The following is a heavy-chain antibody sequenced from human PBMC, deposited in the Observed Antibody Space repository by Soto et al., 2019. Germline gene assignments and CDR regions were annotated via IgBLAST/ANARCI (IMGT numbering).Heavy chain of an antibody. CDR1: GGSISSSSYY. CDR3: ARRGTAEYCSGGSCYSGGYYFDY. V-gene: IGHV4-39*01. Sequence: PSETLSLTCTVSGGSISSSSYYWGWIRQPPGKGLEWIGSIYYSGSTYYNPSLKSRVTISVDTSKNQFSLKLSSVTAADTAVYYCARRGTAEYCSGGSCYSGGYYFDYWGQGTLVTVSS. J-gene: IGHJ4*02. CDR2: IYYSGST. D-gene: IGHD2-15*01.